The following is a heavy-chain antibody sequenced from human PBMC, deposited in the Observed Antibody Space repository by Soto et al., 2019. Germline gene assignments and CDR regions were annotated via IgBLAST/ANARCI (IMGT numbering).Heavy chain of an antibody. D-gene: IGHD5-12*01. J-gene: IGHJ4*02. CDR3: TRETSSGYDY. CDR1: GFTFNDYA. Sequence: GGSLRLSCTTSGFTFNDYAMSWFRQAPGKGLEWVGFIRTKAYGGATEYAASVKGRFTISREDSKTIAYLQMNSLKTEDTAVYYCTRETSSGYDYWGQGTLVTVSS. V-gene: IGHV3-49*03. CDR2: IRTKAYGGAT.